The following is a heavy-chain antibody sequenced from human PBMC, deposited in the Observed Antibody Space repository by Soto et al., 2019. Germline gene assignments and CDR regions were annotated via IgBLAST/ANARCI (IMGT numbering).Heavy chain of an antibody. CDR2: ISYDGSNK. CDR3: ANSRGLNWNYFAPFDP. CDR1: GFTFSSYG. D-gene: IGHD1-7*01. J-gene: IGHJ5*02. V-gene: IGHV3-30*18. Sequence: PGGSLRLSCAASGFTFSSYGMHWVRQAPGKGLEWVAVISYDGSNKYYADSVKGRFTISRDNSKNTLYLQMNSLRAEDTAVYYWANSRGLNWNYFAPFDPWGQGTLVTVSS.